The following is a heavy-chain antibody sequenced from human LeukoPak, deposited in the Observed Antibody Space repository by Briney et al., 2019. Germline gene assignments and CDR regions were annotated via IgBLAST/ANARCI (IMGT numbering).Heavy chain of an antibody. CDR2: IYYSGST. D-gene: IGHD6-6*01. V-gene: IGHV4-59*01. Sequence: SETLTLTCTVSGGSISSYYWSWIRQPPGKGLEWIGHIYYSGSTNYNPSLNSRVPISVDTSKNQFSLKQNSLTAADTAGYYCARLHSSSFDPWGQGTLVTVSS. CDR1: GGSISSYY. CDR3: ARLHSSSFDP. J-gene: IGHJ5*02.